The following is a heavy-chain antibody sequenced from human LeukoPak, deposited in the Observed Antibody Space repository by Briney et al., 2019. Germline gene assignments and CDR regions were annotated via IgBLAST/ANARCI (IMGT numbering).Heavy chain of an antibody. V-gene: IGHV1-46*01. D-gene: IGHD6-13*01. Sequence: GASVKVSCKASGYTFTSYYMHWVRQAPGQGLEWMGIINPSGGSTSYAQKFQGRVTMTRDMSTSTVYMELSSLRSEDTAVYYCARDRSSSYTYYYYYYMDVWGKGTTVTVSS. CDR3: ARDRSSSYTYYYYYYMDV. CDR2: INPSGGST. J-gene: IGHJ6*03. CDR1: GYTFTSYY.